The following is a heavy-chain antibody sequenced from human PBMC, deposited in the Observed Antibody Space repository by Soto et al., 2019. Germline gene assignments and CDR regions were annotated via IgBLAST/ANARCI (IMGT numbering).Heavy chain of an antibody. CDR1: SGSISSSNW. J-gene: IGHJ1*01. Sequence: SETLSLTCAVSSGSISSSNWWSWVRQPPGKGLEWIGEIYHSGSTNYNPSLKSRVTISVDKSKNQFSLKLSSVTAADTAVYYCARDEGRLDKYFQHWGQGTLVTVS. V-gene: IGHV4-4*02. D-gene: IGHD2-2*03. CDR3: ARDEGRLDKYFQH. CDR2: IYHSGST.